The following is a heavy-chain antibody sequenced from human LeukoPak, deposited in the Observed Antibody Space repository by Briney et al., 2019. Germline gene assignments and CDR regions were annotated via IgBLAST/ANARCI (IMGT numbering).Heavy chain of an antibody. V-gene: IGHV3-23*01. J-gene: IGHJ4*02. CDR2: VSSSGTKT. D-gene: IGHD4-17*01. CDR3: ARDYYGDYYFDY. Sequence: PGGSLRLSCAASGFIFSSYGMSWVRQAPGKGLEWVSSVSSSGTKTYYADSVKGRFTISRDNSKNTLYLQMNSLRAEDTAVYFCARDYYGDYYFDYWGQGTLVTVSS. CDR1: GFIFSSYG.